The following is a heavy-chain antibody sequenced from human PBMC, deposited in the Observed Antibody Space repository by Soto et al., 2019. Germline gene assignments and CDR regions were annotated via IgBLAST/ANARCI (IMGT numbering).Heavy chain of an antibody. CDR1: GFTFSSYG. Sequence: QVQLVESGGGVVQPGRSLRLSCAASGFTFSSYGMHWVRQAPGKGLEWVAVIWYDGSNKYYADSVKGRFTISRDNSKNTLYLQMNSLRAEDTAVYYCARDRGITMIGNWFDPWGQGTLVTVSS. CDR2: IWYDGSNK. J-gene: IGHJ5*02. V-gene: IGHV3-33*01. CDR3: ARDRGITMIGNWFDP. D-gene: IGHD3-10*02.